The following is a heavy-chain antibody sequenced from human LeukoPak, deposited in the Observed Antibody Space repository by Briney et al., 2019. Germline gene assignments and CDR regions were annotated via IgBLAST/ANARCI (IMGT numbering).Heavy chain of an antibody. J-gene: IGHJ4*02. CDR2: IYPGDSDA. V-gene: IGHV5-51*01. D-gene: IGHD1-26*01. CDR3: ARRRDLYSGSYYTFGY. CDR1: GYSFTSYW. Sequence: GESLKISCKGSGYSFTSYWIGWVRQMPGKGLKWMGIIYPGDSDARYSPSFQGQVTISADKSISTAYLQWSSLKASDTAMYYCARRRDLYSGSYYTFGYWGQGTLVTVSS.